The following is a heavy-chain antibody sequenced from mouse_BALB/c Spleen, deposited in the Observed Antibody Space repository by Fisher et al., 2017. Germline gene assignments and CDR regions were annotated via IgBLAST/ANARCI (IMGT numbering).Heavy chain of an antibody. J-gene: IGHJ4*01. CDR3: AIYYYGSSYLGNAMDY. Sequence: KFKGKATLTADTSSSTAYMQLSSLTSEDSAVYFCAIYYYGSSYLGNAMDYWGQGTSVTVSS. V-gene: IGHV1-76*01. D-gene: IGHD1-1*01.